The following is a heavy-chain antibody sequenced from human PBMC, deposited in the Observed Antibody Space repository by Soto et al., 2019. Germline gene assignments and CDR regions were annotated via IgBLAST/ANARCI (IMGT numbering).Heavy chain of an antibody. V-gene: IGHV4-59*01. CDR3: ARGDSSSWYYFDY. CDR2: IYYSGST. Sequence: SETLSLTCTVSGGSISSYYWSWIRQPPGKGLEWIGYIYYSGSTNYNPSLKSRVTISVDTSKNQFSLKLSSVTAADTAEYYCARGDSSSWYYFDYWGQGTLVTVSS. D-gene: IGHD6-13*01. CDR1: GGSISSYY. J-gene: IGHJ4*02.